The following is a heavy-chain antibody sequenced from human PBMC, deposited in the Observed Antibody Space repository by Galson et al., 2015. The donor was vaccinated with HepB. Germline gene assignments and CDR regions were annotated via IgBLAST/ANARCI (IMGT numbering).Heavy chain of an antibody. J-gene: IGHJ4*02. CDR3: ATDGPGLRVGATDSRLDY. Sequence: SVKVSCKASGGTFISYAISWVRQAPGQGLEWTGGIIPVFRTTNYARRFQGRLTIIADESTSAAYMELSSLRSEDTAVYYCATDGPGLRVGATDSRLDYWGLGTLVTVSS. CDR2: IIPVFRTT. D-gene: IGHD1-26*01. CDR1: GGTFISYA. V-gene: IGHV1-69*13.